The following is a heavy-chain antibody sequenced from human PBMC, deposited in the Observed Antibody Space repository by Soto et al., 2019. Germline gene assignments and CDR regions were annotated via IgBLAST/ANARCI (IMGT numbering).Heavy chain of an antibody. V-gene: IGHV3-30-3*01. CDR2: ISYDGSNK. J-gene: IGHJ4*02. Sequence: GGSLILSCAASGFPFSRYAMHWVRQAPGKGLEWVAVISYDGSNKYYADSVKGRFTISRDDSKNTLSLQMNSLRGEDTALYYCARARGYSYATPDYWGQGTLVTVPQ. CDR1: GFPFSRYA. D-gene: IGHD5-18*01. CDR3: ARARGYSYATPDY.